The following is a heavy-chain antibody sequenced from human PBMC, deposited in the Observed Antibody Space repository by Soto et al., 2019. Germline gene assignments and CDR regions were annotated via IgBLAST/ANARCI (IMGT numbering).Heavy chain of an antibody. CDR1: GGSFSSGAYS. Sequence: SETLSLTCTVSGGSFSSGAYSWSWIRLPPGKRLEWIGYIYHRGTSHYNSSLKRRVTMSVDRSKNQFSLNLRSVTAADTAVYYCARTFDCGGSAGTDLFDPWGQGTMVTVYS. CDR2: IYHRGTS. CDR3: ARTFDCGGSAGTDLFDP. J-gene: IGHJ5*02. D-gene: IGHD2-15*01. V-gene: IGHV4-30-2*01.